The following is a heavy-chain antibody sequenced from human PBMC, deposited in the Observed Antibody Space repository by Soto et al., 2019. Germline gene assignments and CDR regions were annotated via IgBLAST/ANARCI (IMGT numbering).Heavy chain of an antibody. V-gene: IGHV3-21*01. CDR3: ARTKRYADYYYGMDV. Sequence: PVGSLRLSCVASGFTFSSYSMNWVRQAPGKGLEWVSSISSSSSYIYYADSVKGRFTISRDNAKNSLYLQMNSLRAEDTAVYYCARTKRYADYYYGMDVWGQGTTVTVSS. CDR2: ISSSSSYI. CDR1: GFTFSSYS. D-gene: IGHD3-16*01. J-gene: IGHJ6*02.